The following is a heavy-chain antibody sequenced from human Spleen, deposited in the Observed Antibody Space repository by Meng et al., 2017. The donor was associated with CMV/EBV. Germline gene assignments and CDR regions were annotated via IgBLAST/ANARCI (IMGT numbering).Heavy chain of an antibody. CDR2: IYQSGST. CDR3: AISPNQDPGP. J-gene: IGHJ5*02. Sequence: LTGAVSGASINGDIWWSWVRRPPGKGLEWIGEIYQSGSTNYNPSLKSRVTISMDKSKNQFSLNLSSVTAADTAFYYCAISPNQDPGPWGQGTLVTVSS. CDR1: GASINGDIW. V-gene: IGHV4-4*02. D-gene: IGHD1-14*01.